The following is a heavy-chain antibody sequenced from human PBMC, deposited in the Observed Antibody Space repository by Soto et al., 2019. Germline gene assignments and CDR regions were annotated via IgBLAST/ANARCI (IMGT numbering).Heavy chain of an antibody. Sequence: QVQLQESGPGLVKPSETLSLTCTVSGDSISSHHWSWIRQPPGKGPECIGSIHDSGSTTYNPSLKNRVTISVDTSTNPFSLSLTSVTAADTAVYYCARGGSSSISVDYWGQGILFTVSS. CDR2: IHDSGST. CDR1: GDSISSHH. J-gene: IGHJ4*02. CDR3: ARGGSSSISVDY. V-gene: IGHV4-59*11. D-gene: IGHD6-13*01.